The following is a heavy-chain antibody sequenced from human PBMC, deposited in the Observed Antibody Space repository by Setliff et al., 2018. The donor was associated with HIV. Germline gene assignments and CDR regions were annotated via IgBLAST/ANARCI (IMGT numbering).Heavy chain of an antibody. CDR3: ARDGTRLLAAMDV. CDR1: GFTLSTYS. CDR2: ITTDSSYI. J-gene: IGHJ6*03. Sequence: GGSLRLSCVASGFTLSTYSMNWVRQAPGKGLGWVSSITTDSSYIFDADSVKGRFTISRDNAQNSLYLQMNNLRVEDTAVYYCARDGTRLLAAMDVWGKGTTVTVSS. V-gene: IGHV3-21*01.